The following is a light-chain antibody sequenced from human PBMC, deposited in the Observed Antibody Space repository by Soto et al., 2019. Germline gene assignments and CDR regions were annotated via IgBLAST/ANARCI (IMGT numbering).Light chain of an antibody. CDR3: MQALQIPWT. V-gene: IGKV2-28*01. J-gene: IGKJ1*01. CDR2: LGS. CDR1: QSLLHNDGYNF. Sequence: DIVMTQSPLSLPVTPGEPASISCRSSQSLLHNDGYNFLGWYLQKPGQSPQLLIYLGSNRASGVPDRFSGSGSGTDFTLKISRVEAEDVGVYYCMQALQIPWTFGQGT.